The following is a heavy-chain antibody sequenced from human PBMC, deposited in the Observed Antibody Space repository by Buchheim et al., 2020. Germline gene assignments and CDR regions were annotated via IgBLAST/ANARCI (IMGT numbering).Heavy chain of an antibody. Sequence: QVQLVESGGGVVQPGRSLRLSCAASGFTFSSYGMHWVRQAPGKGLEWVAVIWYDGSNKYYADSVKGRFTISRDNSKNKLYLQMNSLRAEDTAVYYCARDYYDSSGYLHFDYWGQGTL. CDR2: IWYDGSNK. J-gene: IGHJ4*02. V-gene: IGHV3-33*01. D-gene: IGHD3-22*01. CDR1: GFTFSSYG. CDR3: ARDYYDSSGYLHFDY.